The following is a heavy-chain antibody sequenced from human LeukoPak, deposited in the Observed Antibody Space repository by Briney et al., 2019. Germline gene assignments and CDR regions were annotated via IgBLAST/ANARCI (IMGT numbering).Heavy chain of an antibody. D-gene: IGHD5-12*01. V-gene: IGHV3-11*04. CDR1: GFTFSDYY. CDR2: ISSSGSTI. Sequence: GGSLRLSCAASGFTFSDYYMSWIRQAPGKGLERVAYISSSGSTICYADSVKGRFTISRDNAKNSLYLQMNSLRAEDTAVYYCARRMVATIAQHYFDYWGHGTLVTVSS. J-gene: IGHJ4*01. CDR3: ARRMVATIAQHYFDY.